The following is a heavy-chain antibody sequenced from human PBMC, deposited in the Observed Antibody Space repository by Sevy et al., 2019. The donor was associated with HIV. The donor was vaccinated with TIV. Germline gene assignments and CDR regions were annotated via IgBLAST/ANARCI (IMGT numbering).Heavy chain of an antibody. CDR3: VRVGREVISGSYTGFVY. CDR1: GYTFTSYA. CDR2: INTNTGNP. Sequence: ASVKVSCKASGYTFTSYAMNWVRQAPGQGLEWMEWINTNTGNPTYAQGFTGRFVFSLDTSVSTAYLQISSLKAEDTAVYYYVRVGREVISGSYTGFVYWGQGTLVTVSS. V-gene: IGHV7-4-1*02. J-gene: IGHJ4*02. D-gene: IGHD1-26*01.